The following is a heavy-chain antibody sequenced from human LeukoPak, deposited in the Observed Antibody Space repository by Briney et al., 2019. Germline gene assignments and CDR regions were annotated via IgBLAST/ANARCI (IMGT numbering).Heavy chain of an antibody. CDR1: GFTFSSYA. CDR3: AKIMVREDYFDY. Sequence: GGSLRLSCAAYGFTFSSYAMSWVRQAPGKGLEWVSAISGSGGSTYYADSVKGRFTISRDNSKNTLYLQMNSLRAEDTAVYYCAKIMVREDYFDYWGQGTLVTVSS. D-gene: IGHD3-10*01. CDR2: ISGSGGST. J-gene: IGHJ4*02. V-gene: IGHV3-23*01.